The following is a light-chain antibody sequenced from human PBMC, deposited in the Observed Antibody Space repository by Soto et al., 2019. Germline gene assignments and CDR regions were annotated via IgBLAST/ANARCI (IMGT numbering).Light chain of an antibody. CDR1: SSDIGGSNY. CDR3: SSYTTTFSVV. CDR2: EVN. V-gene: IGLV2-14*01. Sequence: QSVLTQPASVSGSPGQSITISCTGTSSDIGGSNYISWYQQHSGKVPKLIISEVNKRPSGASNRFSGSKSGNTASLTISGLQAEYEADYYCSSYTTTFSVVFGEGTKLTVL. J-gene: IGLJ2*01.